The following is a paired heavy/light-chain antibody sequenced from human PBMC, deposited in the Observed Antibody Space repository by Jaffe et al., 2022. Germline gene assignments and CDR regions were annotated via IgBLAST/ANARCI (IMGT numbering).Light chain of an antibody. CDR2: WAS. CDR1: QSVLYSSNNKNY. V-gene: IGKV4-1*01. J-gene: IGKJ4*01. Sequence: DIVMTQSPDSLAVSLGERATINCKSSQSVLYSSNNKNYLAWYQQKPGQPPKLLIYWASTRESGVPDRFSGSGSGTDFTLTISSLQAEDVAVYYCQQYYSTPALTFGGGTKVEIK. CDR3: QQYYSTPALT.
Heavy chain of an antibody. D-gene: IGHD6-19*01. CDR1: GGSISSSSYY. J-gene: IGHJ3*02. CDR3: ARRRSSGWYGPGSRDDAFDI. V-gene: IGHV4-39*01. Sequence: QLQLQESGPGLVKPSETLSLTCTVSGGSISSSSYYWGWIRQPPGKGLEWIGSIYYSGSTYYNPSLKSRVTISVDTSKNQFSLKLSSVTAADTAVYYCARRRSSGWYGPGSRDDAFDIWGQGTMVTVSS. CDR2: IYYSGST.